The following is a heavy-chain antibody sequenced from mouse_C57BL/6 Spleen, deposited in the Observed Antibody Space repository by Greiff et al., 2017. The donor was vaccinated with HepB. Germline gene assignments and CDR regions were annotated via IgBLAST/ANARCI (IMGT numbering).Heavy chain of an antibody. CDR3: TRRDYYGNPSFAY. CDR2: IDPETGGT. J-gene: IGHJ3*01. V-gene: IGHV1-15*01. D-gene: IGHD2-1*01. Sequence: LVESGAELVRPGASVTLSCKASGYTFTDYEMHWVKQTPVHGLEWIGAIDPETGGTAYNQKFKGKAILTADKSSSTAYMELRSLTSEDSAVYYCTRRDYYGNPSFAYWGQGTLVTVSA. CDR1: GYTFTDYE.